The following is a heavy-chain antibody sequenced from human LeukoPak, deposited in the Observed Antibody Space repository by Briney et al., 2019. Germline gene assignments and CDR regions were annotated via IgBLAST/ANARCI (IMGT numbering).Heavy chain of an antibody. Sequence: GGSLRLSCAASGFTFSSYWMSWVRQAPGKGLGWVANIKQDGSEKYYVDSVKGRFTISRDNAKNSLYLQMNSLRAEDTAVYYCARDSVPGGWYPYYFDYWGQGTLVTVSS. V-gene: IGHV3-7*01. CDR3: ARDSVPGGWYPYYFDY. CDR1: GFTFSSYW. D-gene: IGHD6-19*01. CDR2: IKQDGSEK. J-gene: IGHJ4*02.